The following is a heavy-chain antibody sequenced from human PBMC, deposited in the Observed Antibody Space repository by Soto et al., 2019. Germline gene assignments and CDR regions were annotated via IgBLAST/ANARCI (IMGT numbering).Heavy chain of an antibody. CDR1: GYTFIRYE. CDR3: ARGPTNDNDISPIAEMDV. Sequence: ASVKVSCKASGYTFIRYEINWVRQAPGQGLERMGWMNPNTGDTGYAQTFQGRLTMTRNTSTNTAYLEFRSLTSEDTAVYYCARGPTNDNDISPIAEMDVWGKGTTVTVSS. D-gene: IGHD3-9*01. V-gene: IGHV1-8*01. CDR2: MNPNTGDT. J-gene: IGHJ6*04.